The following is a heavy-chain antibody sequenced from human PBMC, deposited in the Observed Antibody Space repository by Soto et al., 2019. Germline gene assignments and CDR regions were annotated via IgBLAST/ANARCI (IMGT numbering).Heavy chain of an antibody. V-gene: IGHV3-23*01. CDR2: ITGSGGRT. CDR1: GFTFSGYA. CDR3: AKGLTGAPYYAMDV. J-gene: IGHJ6*02. D-gene: IGHD7-27*01. Sequence: EVQLLESGGGLVQPGGSLRLSCAASGFTFSGYAMSWVRQAPGKGLEWVSAITGSGGRTYYADSVKGRFTISRDNSKNTLYLQMNSLRAEDTAVYYCAKGLTGAPYYAMDVWGQGTTVTVSS.